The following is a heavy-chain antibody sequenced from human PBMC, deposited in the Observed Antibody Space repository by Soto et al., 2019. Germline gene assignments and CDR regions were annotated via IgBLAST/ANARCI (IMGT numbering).Heavy chain of an antibody. CDR2: IIPIFGTA. CDR3: ARDTVRWFDD. D-gene: IGHD4-17*01. J-gene: IGHJ5*02. Sequence: QVQLVQSGAEVKKPGSSVKVSCKASGGTFSSYAISWVRQAPAQGLEWMGGIIPIFGTANYEQKFQGRVTLSAHEFTCTDYMELSSRRSNDTALYYGARDTVRWFDDWGQGPVVAVSS. CDR1: GGTFSSYA. V-gene: IGHV1-69*12.